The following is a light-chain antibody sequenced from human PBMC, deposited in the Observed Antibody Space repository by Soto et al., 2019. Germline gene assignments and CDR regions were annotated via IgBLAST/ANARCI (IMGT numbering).Light chain of an antibody. CDR3: QQRSNCPQT. CDR2: DAS. V-gene: IGKV3-11*01. J-gene: IGKJ3*01. CDR1: QSVSSY. Sequence: EIVLTQSPATLSLSPGERATLSCRASQSVSSYLAWYQQKPGQAPRLLIYDASNRATGIPARFSGSGSGTDFTLTISSLEPEDFAVYYCQQRSNCPQTFGPETGVDIK.